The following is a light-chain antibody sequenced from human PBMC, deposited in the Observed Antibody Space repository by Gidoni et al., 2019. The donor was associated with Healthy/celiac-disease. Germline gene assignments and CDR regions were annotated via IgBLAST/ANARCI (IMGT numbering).Light chain of an antibody. Sequence: DIQMTQSPSSLSASVGDRVTITGRASQSISSYLNWYQQKPGKAPKLLIYAASSLQSGVPSRFSGSGSGIDFTLTISSLQPEDFATYYCQQSYSTPYTFGQGTKLEIK. J-gene: IGKJ2*01. CDR2: AAS. CDR1: QSISSY. CDR3: QQSYSTPYT. V-gene: IGKV1-39*01.